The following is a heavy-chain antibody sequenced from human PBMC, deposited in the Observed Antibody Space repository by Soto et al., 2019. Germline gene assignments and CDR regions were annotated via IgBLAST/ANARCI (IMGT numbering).Heavy chain of an antibody. D-gene: IGHD4-17*01. J-gene: IGHJ4*01. Sequence: QVQLQESGPRLVKPSETLSLTCTVSGASIGASYWSWIRQSPGKGLEWMCYIFYSGSTNYSPAFNSRVSMTVDSAKNQVSLTLSSVTAADTAVYYCARVSTVTNLDYWGHGMLVTVSS. CDR2: IFYSGST. CDR1: GASIGASY. CDR3: ARVSTVTNLDY. V-gene: IGHV4-59*01.